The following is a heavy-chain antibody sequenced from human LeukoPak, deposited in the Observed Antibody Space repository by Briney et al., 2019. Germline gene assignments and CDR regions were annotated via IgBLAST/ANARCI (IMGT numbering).Heavy chain of an antibody. Sequence: ASVKVSCKASGYTFTGYYMHWVRQAPGQGLEWMGWINPNSGGTNYAQKFQGRVTMTRDTSISTAYMELSRLRSDDTAVYYCATGYCSSTSCYSFDYWGQGTLVTVSS. CDR1: GYTFTGYY. D-gene: IGHD2-2*03. J-gene: IGHJ4*02. V-gene: IGHV1-2*02. CDR2: INPNSGGT. CDR3: ATGYCSSTSCYSFDY.